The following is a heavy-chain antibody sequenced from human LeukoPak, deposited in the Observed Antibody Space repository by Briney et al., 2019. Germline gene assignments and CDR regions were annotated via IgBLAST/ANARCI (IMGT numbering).Heavy chain of an antibody. Sequence: ASVKVSYKASGYTFTGYYMHWVRQAPGQGLEWMGWINPNSGGTNYAQKFQGRVTMTRDTSISTAYMELSRLRSDDTAVYYCAREWPKYCSSTSCRIRFDPWGQGTLVTVSS. V-gene: IGHV1-2*02. J-gene: IGHJ5*02. CDR3: AREWPKYCSSTSCRIRFDP. CDR1: GYTFTGYY. CDR2: INPNSGGT. D-gene: IGHD2-2*01.